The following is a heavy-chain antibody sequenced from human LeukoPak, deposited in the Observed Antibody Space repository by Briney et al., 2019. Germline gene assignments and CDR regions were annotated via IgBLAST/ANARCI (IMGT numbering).Heavy chain of an antibody. Sequence: GGSLRLSCAASGLTVSSYEMSWVRQAPGKGLEWVSYISSSGGTIFYSDSVKGRFTISRDNAKNALHLKMNSLRAEDTAVYYCARGGGRGDYNERYYFDYWGQGILVTVSS. J-gene: IGHJ4*02. D-gene: IGHD3-22*01. CDR1: GLTVSSYE. V-gene: IGHV3-48*03. CDR2: ISSSGGTI. CDR3: ARGGGRGDYNERYYFDY.